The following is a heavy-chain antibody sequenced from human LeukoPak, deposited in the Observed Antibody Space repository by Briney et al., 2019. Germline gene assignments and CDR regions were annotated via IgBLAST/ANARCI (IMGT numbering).Heavy chain of an antibody. V-gene: IGHV1-69*04. Sequence: ASVKVSCKASGGTFSSYAISWVRQAPGQGLEWMGRIIPILGIANYAQKFQGRVTITADKSTSTAYMELSSLRSEDTAVYYCARDPRHLGNHFGYWGQGTLVTVSS. J-gene: IGHJ4*02. CDR1: GGTFSSYA. D-gene: IGHD1-14*01. CDR3: ARDPRHLGNHFGY. CDR2: IIPILGIA.